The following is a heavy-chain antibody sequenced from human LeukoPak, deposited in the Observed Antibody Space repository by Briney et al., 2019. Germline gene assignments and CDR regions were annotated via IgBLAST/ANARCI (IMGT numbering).Heavy chain of an antibody. CDR3: ARYSDGGSSDHFDY. V-gene: IGHV1-69*04. Sequence: ASVKVSCKASGGTFSSYAISWVRQAPGQGLEWMGRIIPILGIANYAQKFQGRVTITADKSTSTAYMELSSLRSEDTAVYYCARYSDGGSSDHFDYWGQGTLVTVSS. CDR2: IIPILGIA. D-gene: IGHD4-23*01. CDR1: GGTFSSYA. J-gene: IGHJ4*02.